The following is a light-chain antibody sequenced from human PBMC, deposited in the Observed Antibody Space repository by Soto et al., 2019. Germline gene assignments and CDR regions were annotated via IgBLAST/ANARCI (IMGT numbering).Light chain of an antibody. J-gene: IGKJ1*01. CDR1: QSVASNY. CDR3: QQYGRSPWT. V-gene: IGKV3-20*01. CDR2: AAS. Sequence: EIVLTQSPGTLSLSPGERVTLSCRASQSVASNYLAWYQQKPGQAPRLLIYAASGRATGIPDRFSGSGSGTDFTLTISRLEPEDFAVYYCQQYGRSPWTF.